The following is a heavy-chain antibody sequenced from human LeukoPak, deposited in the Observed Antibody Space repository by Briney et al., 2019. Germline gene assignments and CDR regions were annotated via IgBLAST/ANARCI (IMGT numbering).Heavy chain of an antibody. V-gene: IGHV3-73*01. CDR1: GFTFRGSA. J-gene: IGHJ4*02. Sequence: GGSLRLSCAASGFTFRGSAIHWVRQPSGKGLEWVGRIRSKANNYATAYAASVKGRFTISGDDSKNTAYLQMNSLKTEDTAVYYCTRRGRGFGELLIDWGQGTLVTVSS. D-gene: IGHD3-10*01. CDR3: TRRGRGFGELLID. CDR2: IRSKANNYAT.